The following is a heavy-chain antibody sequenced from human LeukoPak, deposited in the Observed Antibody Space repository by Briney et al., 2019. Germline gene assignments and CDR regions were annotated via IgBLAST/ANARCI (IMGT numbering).Heavy chain of an antibody. CDR2: IYYSGTT. CDR3: ARGIAVTGITFDY. V-gene: IGHV4-59*01. Sequence: SETLSLTCTVSSGSISNYYWSWVRQPPGKGLEWIGYIYYSGTTNYNPSLKSRVTISVDTSKNQFSLNLTSVTAADTAVYYCARGIAVTGITFDYWGQGTLVTVSS. J-gene: IGHJ4*02. D-gene: IGHD6-19*01. CDR1: SGSISNYY.